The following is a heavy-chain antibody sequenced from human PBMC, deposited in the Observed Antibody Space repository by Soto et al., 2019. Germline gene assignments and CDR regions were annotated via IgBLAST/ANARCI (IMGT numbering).Heavy chain of an antibody. D-gene: IGHD3-9*01. J-gene: IGHJ6*02. Sequence: SETLSLTCTVSGGSISSGGYYWSWIRQHPGKGLEWIGYIYYSGSTYYNPSLKSRVTISVDTSKNQFSLKLSSVTAADTAVYYCAREGQYYDILTGYYNRYYYYGMDVWGQGTTVTVSS. CDR3: AREGQYYDILTGYYNRYYYYGMDV. V-gene: IGHV4-31*03. CDR1: GGSISSGGYY. CDR2: IYYSGST.